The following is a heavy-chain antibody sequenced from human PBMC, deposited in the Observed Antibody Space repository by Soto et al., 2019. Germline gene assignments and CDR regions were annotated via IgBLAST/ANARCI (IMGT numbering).Heavy chain of an antibody. CDR3: AKGSASSRPYYFDY. D-gene: IGHD2-2*01. CDR2: ITDSGGDT. Sequence: GGSLRLSCAASGFTFSSYAMSWVRQAPGKGLEWVSAITDSGGDTYHADSVKGRFTISRDNSKNTLYMQMSSLTAEDTAVYYCAKGSASSRPYYFDYWGQGTLVTVSS. J-gene: IGHJ4*02. V-gene: IGHV3-23*01. CDR1: GFTFSSYA.